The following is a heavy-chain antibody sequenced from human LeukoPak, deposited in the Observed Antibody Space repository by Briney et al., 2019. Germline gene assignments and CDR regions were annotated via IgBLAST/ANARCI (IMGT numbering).Heavy chain of an antibody. CDR2: IYTSGST. J-gene: IGHJ6*03. CDR1: GGSISSYY. V-gene: IGHV4-4*09. D-gene: IGHD5-12*01. Sequence: PSETLSLTCTVSGGSISSYYWSWIRQPPGKGLEWIGYIYTSGSTNYNPSLKSRVTISVDASKNQFSLKLSSVTAADTAVYYCARRAVATPPYYYYYMDVWGKRTTVTLSS. CDR3: ARRAVATPPYYYYYMDV.